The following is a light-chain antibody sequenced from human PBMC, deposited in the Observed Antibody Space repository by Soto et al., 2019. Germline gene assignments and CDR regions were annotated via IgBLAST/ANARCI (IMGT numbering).Light chain of an antibody. CDR2: GNS. CDR3: QSFDSSLSGYV. V-gene: IGLV1-40*01. Sequence: QSFLTQPPSVSGAPGQRVTISCTGTSSDIGAGYDVYWYQQLPGTAPKLLIYGNSNRPSGVPDRFSGSKFGTSASLAITGLQADAEADYYCQSFDSSLSGYVFGTGTKVTVL. CDR1: SSDIGAGYD. J-gene: IGLJ1*01.